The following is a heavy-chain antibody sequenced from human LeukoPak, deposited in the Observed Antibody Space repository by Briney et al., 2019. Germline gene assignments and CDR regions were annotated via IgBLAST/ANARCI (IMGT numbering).Heavy chain of an antibody. CDR2: IYYSGST. J-gene: IGHJ6*03. Sequence: PSETLSLTCTVSGGSISSYYWSWIRQPPGKGLEWIGYIYYSGSTNYNPSLKSRVTISVDTSKNQFSLKLSSVTAADTAVYYCARAQRGYYYMDVWGKGTTVTISS. CDR3: ARAQRGYYYMDV. CDR1: GGSISSYY. D-gene: IGHD3-10*01. V-gene: IGHV4-59*01.